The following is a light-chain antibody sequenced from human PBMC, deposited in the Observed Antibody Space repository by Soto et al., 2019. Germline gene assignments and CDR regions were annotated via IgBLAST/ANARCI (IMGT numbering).Light chain of an antibody. Sequence: QSVLTQPASVSGSPGHSIAISCTGTSSDVGGYDYVSWFQQHPGRAPKLLLYEVINRPSGVSTRFSGSKSGNTASLTISGLQAEDEADFYCTSFTSSKTWVFGGGTKLTVL. CDR2: EVI. V-gene: IGLV2-14*01. CDR3: TSFTSSKTWV. CDR1: SSDVGGYDY. J-gene: IGLJ3*02.